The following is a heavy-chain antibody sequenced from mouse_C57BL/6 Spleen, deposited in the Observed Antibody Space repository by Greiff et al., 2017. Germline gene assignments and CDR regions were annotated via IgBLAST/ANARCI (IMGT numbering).Heavy chain of an antibody. CDR1: GYTFTSYT. V-gene: IGHV1-4*01. D-gene: IGHD2-4*01. J-gene: IGHJ1*03. CDR3: SRSRGAYDYCWYFDV. CDR2: INPSSGYT. Sequence: QVQLQQSGAELARPGASVKMSCKASGYTFTSYTMHWVKQRPVQGLEWIGYINPSSGYTKYNQKFKDKATLTADKSSSTAYMQLSSLTSEDSAVYYCSRSRGAYDYCWYFDVWGTGTTVTVSS.